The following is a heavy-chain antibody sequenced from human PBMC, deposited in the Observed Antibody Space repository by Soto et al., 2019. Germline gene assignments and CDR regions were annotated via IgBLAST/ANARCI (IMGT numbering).Heavy chain of an antibody. CDR2: ISGSGGST. J-gene: IGHJ4*02. Sequence: PGGSLRLSCAASGFTFSSYAMSWVRQAPGKGLEWVSAISGSGGSTYYADSVKGRFTISRDNSKNTLYLQMNSLRAEDTAVYYCAKDSLDYDFWSGYKPSDYWGQGTLVTVSS. V-gene: IGHV3-23*01. D-gene: IGHD3-3*01. CDR3: AKDSLDYDFWSGYKPSDY. CDR1: GFTFSSYA.